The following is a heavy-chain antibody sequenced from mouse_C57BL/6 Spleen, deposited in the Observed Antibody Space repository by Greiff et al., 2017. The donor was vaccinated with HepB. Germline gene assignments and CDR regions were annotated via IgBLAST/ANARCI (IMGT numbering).Heavy chain of an antibody. J-gene: IGHJ4*01. V-gene: IGHV5-17*01. D-gene: IGHD2-4*01. CDR2: ISSGSSTI. CDR1: GFTFSDYG. CDR3: ARKSYYDYDDCAMDY. Sequence: EVKLMESGGGLVKPGGSLKLSCAASGFTFSDYGMHWVRQAPEKGLEWVAYISSGSSTIYYADTVKGRFTISRDNAKNTLFLQMTSLRSEDTAMYYCARKSYYDYDDCAMDYWGQGTSVTVSS.